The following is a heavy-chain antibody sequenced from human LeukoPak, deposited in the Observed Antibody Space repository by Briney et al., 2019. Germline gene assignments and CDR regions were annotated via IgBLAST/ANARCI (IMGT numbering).Heavy chain of an antibody. J-gene: IGHJ4*02. V-gene: IGHV3-33*06. CDR1: GFTFSSYG. Sequence: GGSLRLSCAASGFTFSSYGMHRVRQAPGKGLEWVAVIWYDGSNKYYADSVKGRFTISRDNSKNTLYLQMNSRRAEDTAVYYGAKDRRWLQSPLDYWGQGTLVTVSS. CDR3: AKDRRWLQSPLDY. CDR2: IWYDGSNK. D-gene: IGHD5-24*01.